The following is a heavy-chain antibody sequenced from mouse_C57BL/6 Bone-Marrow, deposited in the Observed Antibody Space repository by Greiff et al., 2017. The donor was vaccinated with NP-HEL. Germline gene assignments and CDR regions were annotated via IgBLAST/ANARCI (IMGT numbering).Heavy chain of an antibody. Sequence: VQLQQSGAELVRPGASVKLSCTASGFNIKDDYMHWVKQRPEQGLEWIGWIDPENGDTEYASKFQGKATITADTSSNTAYLQLSSLTSEDTAVYYCTTISGTTVVADYWGQGTTLPVSS. D-gene: IGHD1-1*01. CDR3: TTISGTTVVADY. J-gene: IGHJ2*01. V-gene: IGHV14-4*01. CDR1: GFNIKDDY. CDR2: IDPENGDT.